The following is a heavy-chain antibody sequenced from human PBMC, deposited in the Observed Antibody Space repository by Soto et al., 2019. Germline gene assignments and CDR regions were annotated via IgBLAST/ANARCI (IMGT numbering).Heavy chain of an antibody. D-gene: IGHD1-7*01. V-gene: IGHV4-30-4*01. CDR3: ARTWNYDEGGWFDP. CDR2: IYCSGST. CDR1: GGSISSGDYY. J-gene: IGHJ5*02. Sequence: SETLSLTCTVSGGSISSGDYYWSWIRQPPGKGLEWIGYIYCSGSTYYNPSLKSRVTISVDTSKNQFSLKLSSVTAADTAVYYCARTWNYDEGGWFDPWGQGTLVTVSS.